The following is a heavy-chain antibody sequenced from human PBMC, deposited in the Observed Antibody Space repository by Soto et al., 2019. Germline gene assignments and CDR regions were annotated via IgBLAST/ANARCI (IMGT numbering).Heavy chain of an antibody. CDR3: ARRNTAAVYYYYGMDV. D-gene: IGHD5-18*01. V-gene: IGHV1-18*01. CDR2: ISAYNGNT. CDR1: GYAFTSYG. J-gene: IGHJ6*02. Sequence: ASVKVSCKASGYAFTSYGISWVRQAPGQGLEWMGWISAYNGNTNYAQKLQGRVTMTTDTSTSIAYMELRSLRSDDTAVYYCARRNTAAVYYYYGMDVWGQGTTVTVSS.